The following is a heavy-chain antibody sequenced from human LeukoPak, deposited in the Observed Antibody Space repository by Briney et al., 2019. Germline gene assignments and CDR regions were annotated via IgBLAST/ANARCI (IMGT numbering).Heavy chain of an antibody. V-gene: IGHV3-48*01. J-gene: IGHJ4*02. Sequence: GGSLRLSCAASGFTFSSYSMNWVRQAPGKGLEWVSYISSSSSTIYYADSVKGRFTISRDNAKNSLYLQMNSLRAEDTAVYYCARDGGYCSSTSCYTGASDYWGQGTLVTVSS. D-gene: IGHD2-2*02. CDR2: ISSSSSTI. CDR1: GFTFSSYS. CDR3: ARDGGYCSSTSCYTGASDY.